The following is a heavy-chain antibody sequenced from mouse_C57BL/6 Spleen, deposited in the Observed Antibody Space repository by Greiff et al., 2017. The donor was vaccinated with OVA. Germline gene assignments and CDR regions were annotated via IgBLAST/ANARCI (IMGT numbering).Heavy chain of an antibody. Sequence: VQLQQPGAELVRPGSSVKLSCKASGYTFTSYWMHWVKQRPIQGLEWIGNIDPSDSETNYNQKFKDKATLTVDTSSSTAYMQLSSLTSEDSAVYYCARVITKGDYFDYWGQGTTLTVSS. D-gene: IGHD1-1*01. J-gene: IGHJ2*01. CDR2: IDPSDSET. V-gene: IGHV1-52*01. CDR3: ARVITKGDYFDY. CDR1: GYTFTSYW.